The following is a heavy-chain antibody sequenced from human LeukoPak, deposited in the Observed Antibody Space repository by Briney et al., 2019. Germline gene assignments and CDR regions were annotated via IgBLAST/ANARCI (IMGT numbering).Heavy chain of an antibody. D-gene: IGHD3-22*01. J-gene: IGHJ3*02. CDR2: VYCSGST. CDR1: CGSISSYY. Sequence: SDTLSPSWSVACGSISSYYRSVIRQPPEKGLGLMWFVYCSGSTNYNPSLESRVTISVDTSMYKFFLKLNCVTAADTAVYYCARGDSHYYDTTGYSLIHAFDIWGQGTMVTVSS. V-gene: IGHV4-59*01. CDR3: ARGDSHYYDTTGYSLIHAFDI.